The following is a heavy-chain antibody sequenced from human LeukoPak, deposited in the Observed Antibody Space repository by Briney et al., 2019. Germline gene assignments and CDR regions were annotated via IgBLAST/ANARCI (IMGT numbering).Heavy chain of an antibody. CDR3: AREFPIVVVPAAEQDGMDV. Sequence: ASVKVSCKASGYTFTGYYMHWVRQAPGQGLEWMGWINPNSGGTNYAQKFQGRVTMTRDTSISTAYMELSRLRSDDTAAYYCAREFPIVVVPAAEQDGMDVWGQGTTVTVSS. V-gene: IGHV1-2*02. D-gene: IGHD2-2*01. CDR2: INPNSGGT. CDR1: GYTFTGYY. J-gene: IGHJ6*02.